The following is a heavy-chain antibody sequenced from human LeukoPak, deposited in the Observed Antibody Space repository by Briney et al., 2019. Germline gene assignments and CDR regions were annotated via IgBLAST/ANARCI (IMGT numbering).Heavy chain of an antibody. CDR1: GYTFTGYY. J-gene: IGHJ1*01. V-gene: IGHV1-2*02. CDR2: INPNSGGT. Sequence: ASVKVSCKASGYTFTGYYMHWVRQAPGQGLEWMGWINPNSGGTNYAQKFQGRVTMTRDTSISTAYMELSRLRSDDTAVYYCARAAYCGGDCYWRLEYFQHWGQGTLVTVSS. D-gene: IGHD2-21*02. CDR3: ARAAYCGGDCYWRLEYFQH.